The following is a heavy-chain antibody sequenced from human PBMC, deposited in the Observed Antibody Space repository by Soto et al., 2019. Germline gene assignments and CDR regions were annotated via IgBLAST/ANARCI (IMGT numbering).Heavy chain of an antibody. J-gene: IGHJ4*02. V-gene: IGHV4-39*01. Sequence: PSETLSLTCTVSGGSISGNSYYWAWIRQPPGKGLEWIGSGYHGGNTYYNPSHKSRVTISVDTSTNQFSLKLNSVTAADTAVYYCARHLSGYGYLYFEYWGQGILVTVSS. CDR2: GYHGGNT. D-gene: IGHD5-18*01. CDR1: GGSISGNSYY. CDR3: ARHLSGYGYLYFEY.